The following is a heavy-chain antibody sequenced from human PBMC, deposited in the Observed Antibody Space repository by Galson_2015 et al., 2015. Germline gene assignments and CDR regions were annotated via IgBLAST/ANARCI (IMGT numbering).Heavy chain of an antibody. V-gene: IGHV4-39*07. Sequence: ETLSLTCTVSGGSISSSSYYWGWIRQPPGKGLEWVGSIYYSGSTYYNPSLKSRVTISVDTSKNQFSLKLSSVTAADTAVYYCARDQAFVATYGMDVWGQGTTVTVSS. CDR3: ARDQAFVATYGMDV. D-gene: IGHD2-15*01. CDR2: IYYSGST. CDR1: GGSISSSSYY. J-gene: IGHJ6*02.